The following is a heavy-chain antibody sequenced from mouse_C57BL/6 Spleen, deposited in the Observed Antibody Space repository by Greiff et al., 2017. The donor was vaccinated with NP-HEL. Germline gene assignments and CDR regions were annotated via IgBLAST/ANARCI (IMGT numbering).Heavy chain of an antibody. V-gene: IGHV5-12*01. D-gene: IGHD1-1*01. Sequence: EVKLQESGGGLVQPGGSLKLSCAASGFTFSDYYMYWVRQTPEKRLEWVAYISNGGGSTYYPDTVKGRFTISRDNAKNTLYLQMSRLKSEDTAMYYCARQGITTVDSWFAYWGQGTLVTVSA. CDR3: ARQGITTVDSWFAY. J-gene: IGHJ3*01. CDR2: ISNGGGST. CDR1: GFTFSDYY.